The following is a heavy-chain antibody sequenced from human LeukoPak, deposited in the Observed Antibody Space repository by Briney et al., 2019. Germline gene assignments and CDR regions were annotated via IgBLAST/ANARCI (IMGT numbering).Heavy chain of an antibody. V-gene: IGHV3-53*01. CDR1: GFTVSDNY. D-gene: IGHD6-13*01. CDR2: IYSGGST. CDR3: AKIPQDSSWYQEDWFDP. Sequence: GGSLRLSCAASGFTVSDNYMSWVRQAPGKGLEWVSVIYSGGSTYYADSVKGRFTTSRDNAKNSLYLQMNSLRAEDTAVYYCAKIPQDSSWYQEDWFDPWGQGTLVTVSS. J-gene: IGHJ5*02.